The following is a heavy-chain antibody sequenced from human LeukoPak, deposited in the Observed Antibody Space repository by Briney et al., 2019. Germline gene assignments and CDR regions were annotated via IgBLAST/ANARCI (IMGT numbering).Heavy chain of an antibody. CDR3: MRGMSAPDY. CDR2: ISASGGST. V-gene: IGHV3-23*01. Sequence: PGGSLRLSCAASGFTFSSYSMNWVRQAPGKGLEWVSSISASGGSTYYADSVKGRFTISRDNSKNTLFLQMNSLRVEDTAVYYCMRGMSAPDYWGQGTLVTVSS. CDR1: GFTFSSYS. J-gene: IGHJ4*02.